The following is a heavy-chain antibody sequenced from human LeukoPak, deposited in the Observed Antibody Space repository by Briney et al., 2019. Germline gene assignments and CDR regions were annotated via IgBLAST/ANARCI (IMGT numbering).Heavy chain of an antibody. CDR1: GFTFSSYS. CDR3: ARDFAMTR. CDR2: IYSGGST. V-gene: IGHV3-66*01. J-gene: IGHJ4*02. D-gene: IGHD2-2*01. Sequence: GGSLRLSCAASGFTFSSYSMSWVRQAPGKGLEWVSVIYSGGSTYYADSVKGRFTISRDNSKNTLYLQMNSLRAEDTAVYYCARDFAMTRWGQGTLVTVSS.